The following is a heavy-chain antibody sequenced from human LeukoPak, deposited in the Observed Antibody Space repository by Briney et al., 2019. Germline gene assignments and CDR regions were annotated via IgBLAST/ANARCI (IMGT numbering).Heavy chain of an antibody. CDR1: GGSISSYY. CDR3: ARSEYSYGADAFDI. CDR2: IYYTGST. D-gene: IGHD5-18*01. J-gene: IGHJ3*02. Sequence: SETLSLTCTVSGGSISSYYWSWIRQSPGRGLELIGYIYYTGSTNYNPSLKSRVTISLDTSKNQFSLKMSFVTAADTAVYYCARSEYSYGADAFDIWGRGTMVTVSS. V-gene: IGHV4-59*01.